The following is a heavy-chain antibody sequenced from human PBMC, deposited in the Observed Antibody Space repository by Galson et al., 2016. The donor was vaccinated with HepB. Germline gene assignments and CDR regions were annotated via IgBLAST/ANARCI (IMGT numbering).Heavy chain of an antibody. CDR1: GFAFGSHW. CDR2: INSDGTIS. CDR3: GRDHSVVLTTAYNWFDP. D-gene: IGHD4-23*01. V-gene: IGHV3-74*01. J-gene: IGHJ5*02. Sequence: SLRLSCAASGFAFGSHWMHWVRQVPGKGLAWVSRINSDGTISNYADSVKGRFTISRDNAKNTLYLQMNSLRVDETAIYYCGRDHSVVLTTAYNWFDPWGQGTLVTGSS.